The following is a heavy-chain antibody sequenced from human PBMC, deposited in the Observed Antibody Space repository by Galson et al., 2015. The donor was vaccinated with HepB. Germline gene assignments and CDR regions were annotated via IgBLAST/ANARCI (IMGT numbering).Heavy chain of an antibody. CDR1: GFSISGYS. J-gene: IGHJ5*02. V-gene: IGHV3-48*04. Sequence: SLRLSCAASGFSISGYSMNWVRQAPGKGLGWLSYISGPRNTIYYTDAVKGRFTISRDNAKNSLFLQMNSLRVEDTAVYYCARERVMGWLQKSLGNLDPWGQGTLVTVSS. D-gene: IGHD5-24*01. CDR2: ISGPRNTI. CDR3: ARERVMGWLQKSLGNLDP.